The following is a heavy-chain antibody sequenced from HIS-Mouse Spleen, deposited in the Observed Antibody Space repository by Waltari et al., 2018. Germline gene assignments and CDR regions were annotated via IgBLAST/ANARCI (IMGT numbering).Heavy chain of an antibody. Sequence: EVQLVESGGGLVQPGGSLRLSCAASGFTFSSYWMTGVRQAPGKGLEWVANIKQDGSEKYYVDSVKGRFTISRDNAKNSLYLQMNSLRAEDTAVYYCARDINYYDSSGYDYWGQGTLVTVSS. V-gene: IGHV3-7*01. CDR2: IKQDGSEK. CDR1: GFTFSSYW. J-gene: IGHJ4*02. D-gene: IGHD3-22*01. CDR3: ARDINYYDSSGYDY.